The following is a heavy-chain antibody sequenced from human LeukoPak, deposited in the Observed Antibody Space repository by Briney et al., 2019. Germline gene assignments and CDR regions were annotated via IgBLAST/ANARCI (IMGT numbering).Heavy chain of an antibody. CDR3: AASTKHTAMVDY. CDR2: IGSSSSYI. CDR1: GFTFSSYS. V-gene: IGHV3-21*01. Sequence: GGTLRLSCAASGFTFSSYSMNWVRQAPGKGLEWVSSIGSSSSYIYYADSVKGRFTISRDNAKNSLHLQMNSLRAEDTAVYYCAASTKHTAMVDYWGQGTLVTVSS. D-gene: IGHD5-18*01. J-gene: IGHJ4*02.